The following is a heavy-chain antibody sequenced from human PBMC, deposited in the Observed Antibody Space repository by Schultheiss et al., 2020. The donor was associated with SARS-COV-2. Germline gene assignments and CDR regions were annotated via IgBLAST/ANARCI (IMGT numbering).Heavy chain of an antibody. CDR1: GFTFSSYG. CDR3: AREHDAFDI. V-gene: IGHV3-33*01. Sequence: GGSLRLSCVATGFTFSSYGMHWVRQAPGKGLEWVAVIWYDGSNEYYADSVKGRFTISKDNSKNTLYLQMSGLRVEDTAVYFCAREHDAFDIWGQGTMVTVSS. CDR2: IWYDGSNE. J-gene: IGHJ3*02.